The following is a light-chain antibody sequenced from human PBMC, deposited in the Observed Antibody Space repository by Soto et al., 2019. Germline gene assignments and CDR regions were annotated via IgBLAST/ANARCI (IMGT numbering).Light chain of an antibody. CDR3: QQYGSSPWP. CDR1: QSVSSY. Sequence: EIVLTQSPATLSLSPGERATLSCRASQSVSSYLAWYQLKRGQAPRLLIYGTSTRATGIPDRFSGSGSGTDFTLTISRLEPEDFAVYYCQQYGSSPWPFGQGTKVDIK. CDR2: GTS. J-gene: IGKJ1*01. V-gene: IGKV3-20*01.